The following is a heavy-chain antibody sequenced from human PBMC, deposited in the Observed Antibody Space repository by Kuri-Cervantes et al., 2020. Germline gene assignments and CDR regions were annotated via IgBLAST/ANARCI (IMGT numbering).Heavy chain of an antibody. J-gene: IGHJ4*02. D-gene: IGHD3-10*01. Sequence: GGSLRLSCAASGFTFSSFGMHWVRQAPGKGLEWVAVIWYDGSNKYYADPVKGRFTISRDNSKNTLYLQMNSLRAEDTAVYYCATGNSGTAGFDYWGQGTLVTVSS. CDR1: GFTFSSFG. CDR2: IWYDGSNK. V-gene: IGHV3-33*08. CDR3: ATGNSGTAGFDY.